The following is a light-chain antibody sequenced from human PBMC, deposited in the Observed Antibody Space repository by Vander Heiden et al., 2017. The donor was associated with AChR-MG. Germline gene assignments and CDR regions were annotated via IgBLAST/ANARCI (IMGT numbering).Light chain of an antibody. V-gene: IGKV1-27*01. CDR2: AAF. CDR1: PGISNY. Sequence: DIQMTQSPSSLSASVGDRVTITCRASPGISNYLAWYQQKPGKVPKLLIYAAFRLQSGVPSRFSGSVSVTDFTLTISSLQPEDFATYYCQKYHSAPLTFGGGTKVEIK. J-gene: IGKJ4*01. CDR3: QKYHSAPLT.